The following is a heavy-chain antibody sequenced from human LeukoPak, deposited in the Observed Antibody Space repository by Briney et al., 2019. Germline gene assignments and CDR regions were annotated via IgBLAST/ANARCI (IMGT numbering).Heavy chain of an antibody. D-gene: IGHD3-10*01. V-gene: IGHV4-34*01. J-gene: IGHJ4*02. CDR3: ARHGSGYYFDY. Sequence: TSETLSLTCAVYGGSFSGYYWSWIRQPPGKGLEWIGEINHSGSTNYNPSLKSRVTISVDTSKNQFSLKLSSVTAADTAVYYCARHGSGYYFDYWGQGTLVTVSS. CDR1: GGSFSGYY. CDR2: INHSGST.